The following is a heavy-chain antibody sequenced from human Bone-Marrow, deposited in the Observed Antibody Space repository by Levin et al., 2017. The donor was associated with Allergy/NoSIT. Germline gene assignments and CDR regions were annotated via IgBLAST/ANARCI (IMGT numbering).Heavy chain of an antibody. J-gene: IGHJ4*02. CDR2: IYYSGST. CDR1: GGSISSSSYY. D-gene: IGHD3-3*01. Sequence: SETLSLTCTVSGGSISSSSYYWGWIRQPPGKGLEWIGSIYYSGSTYYNPSLKSRVTISVDTSKNQFSLKLSSVTAADTAVYYCARGGPLIKRFLEWLLFDYWGQGTLVTVSS. CDR3: ARGGPLIKRFLEWLLFDY. V-gene: IGHV4-39*07.